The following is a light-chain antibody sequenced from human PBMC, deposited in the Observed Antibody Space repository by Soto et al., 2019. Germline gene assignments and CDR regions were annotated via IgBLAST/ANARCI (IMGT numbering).Light chain of an antibody. CDR1: QNISSY. CDR3: QQYGTSPWT. J-gene: IGKJ1*01. V-gene: IGKV3-11*01. CDR2: DVS. Sequence: IVLTQSPVTLSLSPGERATLSCRARQNISSYLIWYKKTPGQATRLLMYDVSNRATGVPDRVSARGSGKDVSPTISRLEPEDGAVYYCQQYGTSPWTFGQGTKVDIK.